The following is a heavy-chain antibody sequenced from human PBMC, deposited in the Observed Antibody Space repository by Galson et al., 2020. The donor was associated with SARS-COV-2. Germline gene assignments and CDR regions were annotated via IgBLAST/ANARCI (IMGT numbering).Heavy chain of an antibody. CDR2: ISSSGTNV. J-gene: IGHJ2*01. V-gene: IGHV3-11*01. CDR1: AFSFSDYY. CDR3: ARDRSDWHFDL. Sequence: GGSLRLSCAASAFSFSDYYMSWIRQAPGKGLEWVSYISSSGTNVYYADSMKGRITISRDNAKNSLYLQMNSLRAEDTAVYYCARDRSDWHFDLWGRGTLVTVSS.